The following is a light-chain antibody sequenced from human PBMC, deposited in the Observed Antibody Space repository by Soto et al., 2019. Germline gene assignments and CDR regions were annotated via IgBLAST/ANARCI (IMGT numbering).Light chain of an antibody. J-gene: IGLJ2*01. CDR2: SHN. Sequence: QLVLTQPPSASGTPGQRVTISCSGSSSNIGSNYVYWYQHLPGTGPKLLIYSHNQRPSGVPDRFSGSTSGTSASLAISGLRSDDEGHYYCAAWDDSLSGVVFGGGTKLTVL. CDR1: SSNIGSNY. V-gene: IGLV1-47*02. CDR3: AAWDDSLSGVV.